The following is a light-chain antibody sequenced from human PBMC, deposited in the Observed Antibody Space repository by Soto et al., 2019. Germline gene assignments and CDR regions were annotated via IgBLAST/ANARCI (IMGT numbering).Light chain of an antibody. V-gene: IGKV1-5*03. CDR1: QSISSW. Sequence: DIQMTKSPSTLSASVGDRVTITWRASQSISSWLAWYQQKPGKAPKLLIYKASSLESGVPSRFSGSGSGTEFTLTISSLQPDDFATYYCQQYNSYWTFGQGTKVDIK. CDR3: QQYNSYWT. CDR2: KAS. J-gene: IGKJ1*01.